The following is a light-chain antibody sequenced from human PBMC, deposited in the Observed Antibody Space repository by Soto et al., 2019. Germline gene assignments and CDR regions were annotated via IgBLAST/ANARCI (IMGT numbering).Light chain of an antibody. CDR3: QQRRA. J-gene: IGKJ4*01. CDR2: DAS. V-gene: IGKV3-11*01. Sequence: EIVLTQSPATLSLSPGERATLSCRASQSVSSYLAWYQQKPGQAPRLLIYDASNRATGIPARFSGSGSGTDFTLTISSLEPADFAVYYCQQRRAFGGGTKVEIK. CDR1: QSVSSY.